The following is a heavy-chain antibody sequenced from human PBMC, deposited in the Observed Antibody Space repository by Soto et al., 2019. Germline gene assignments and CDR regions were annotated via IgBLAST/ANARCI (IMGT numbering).Heavy chain of an antibody. V-gene: IGHV2-26*01. J-gene: IGHJ4*02. CDR1: GFSLSNGRMG. D-gene: IGHD4-17*01. Sequence: QVTLKESGPVLVKPTETLTLTCTVSGFSLSNGRMGVSWIRQPPGKALEWLANTFSNDEKAYSTSLKSRLTIPKDTSKSQVVLTMTNMDPVETATYYCARIPDYGESYRFDYWGQGTLVTVSS. CDR3: ARIPDYGESYRFDY. CDR2: TFSNDEK.